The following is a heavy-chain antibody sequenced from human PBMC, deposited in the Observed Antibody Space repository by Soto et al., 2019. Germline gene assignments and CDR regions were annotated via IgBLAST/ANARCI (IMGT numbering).Heavy chain of an antibody. V-gene: IGHV3-49*03. CDR1: GFTFGDYA. CDR3: TRNRPYNWNDNYYYYYYMDV. Sequence: GGSLRLSCTASGFTFGDYAMSWFRQAPGKGLEWVGFIRSKAYGGTTEYAASVKGRFTISRDDSKSIAYLQMNSLKTEDTAVYYCTRNRPYNWNDNYYYYYYMDVWGKGTTVTVSS. CDR2: IRSKAYGGTT. J-gene: IGHJ6*03. D-gene: IGHD1-1*01.